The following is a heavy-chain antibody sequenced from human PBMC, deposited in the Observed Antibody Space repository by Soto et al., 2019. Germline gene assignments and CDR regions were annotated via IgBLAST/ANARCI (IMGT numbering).Heavy chain of an antibody. V-gene: IGHV5-51*01. CDR1: GYSFTSYW. CDR2: IYPGDSDT. J-gene: IGHJ6*02. D-gene: IGHD6-6*01. Sequence: PGESLKISCKGSGYSFTSYWIGWVRQMPGKGLEWMGIIYPGDSDTRYSPSFQGQVTISADKSISTAYLQWSSLKASDTAMYYCARLNSIAAIGLYGMDVWGQGTTVTVSS. CDR3: ARLNSIAAIGLYGMDV.